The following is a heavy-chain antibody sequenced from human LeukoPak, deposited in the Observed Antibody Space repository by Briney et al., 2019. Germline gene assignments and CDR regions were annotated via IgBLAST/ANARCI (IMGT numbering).Heavy chain of an antibody. D-gene: IGHD3-10*01. J-gene: IGHJ4*02. CDR3: AKTITGSYFRLDY. CDR2: ISASGGTT. Sequence: GGSLRLSCAASGFIFSSYAMSWVRQAPGKGLEWASVISASGGTTYYADSVKGRFTISRDNSKNTLYLQMNSLRAEDTAVYYCAKTITGSYFRLDYWGQGTLVTVSS. CDR1: GFIFSSYA. V-gene: IGHV3-23*01.